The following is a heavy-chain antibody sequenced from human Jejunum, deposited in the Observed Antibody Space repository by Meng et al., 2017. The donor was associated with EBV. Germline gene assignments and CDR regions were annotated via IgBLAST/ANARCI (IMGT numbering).Heavy chain of an antibody. CDR3: AKLVRD. J-gene: IGHJ4*02. Sequence: EVQLLGSGGGWVQPGGSLRLSGAASGFTFTTDAMSWVRQAPGKGLEWVSVITGSGGSTYYADSVKGRFTISRDSSKNTLYLQMNSLRAEDTAVYYCAKLVRDWGQGTLVTVSS. D-gene: IGHD2/OR15-2a*01. CDR2: ITGSGGST. V-gene: IGHV3-23*01. CDR1: GFTFTTDA.